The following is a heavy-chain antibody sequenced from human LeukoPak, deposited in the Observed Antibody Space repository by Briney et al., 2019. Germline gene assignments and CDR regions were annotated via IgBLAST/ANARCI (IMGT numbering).Heavy chain of an antibody. CDR1: GFTFSSYW. J-gene: IGHJ4*02. D-gene: IGHD6-13*01. CDR2: ISYDGSNK. CDR3: ARDLGYSSSWFPPTS. Sequence: GGSLRLSCAASGFTFSSYWMSWVRQAPGKGLEWVAVISYDGSNKYYADSVKGRFTISRDNSKNTLYLQMNSLRAEDTAVYYCARDLGYSSSWFPPTSWGQGTLVTVSS. V-gene: IGHV3-30*03.